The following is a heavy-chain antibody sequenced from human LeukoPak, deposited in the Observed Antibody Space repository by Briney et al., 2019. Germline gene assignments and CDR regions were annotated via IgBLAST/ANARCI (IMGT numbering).Heavy chain of an antibody. CDR3: ASRGAAAGMGYYGMDV. J-gene: IGHJ6*02. CDR2: IIPIFGTA. Sequence: SVKVSCKASGGTFSSYAISWVRQAPGQGLEWMGGIIPIFGTANYAQKFQGRVTITADESTSTAYMELSSLRPEDTAVYYCASRGAAAGMGYYGMDVWGQGTTVTVSS. D-gene: IGHD6-13*01. V-gene: IGHV1-69*13. CDR1: GGTFSSYA.